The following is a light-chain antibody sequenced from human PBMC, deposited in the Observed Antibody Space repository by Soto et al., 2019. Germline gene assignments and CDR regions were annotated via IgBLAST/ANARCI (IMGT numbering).Light chain of an antibody. J-gene: IGLJ2*01. CDR2: SNN. CDR1: SSNIGSNT. CDR3: SAWHDSLTVVV. Sequence: QSVLTQPPSASGTPGQRVTISCSGSSSNIGSNTGNWYQQLPGTAPKLLIYSNNQRPSGVPDRFSGSQSGTSASLAISWLPSEDEAGYYCSAWHDSLTVVVFAGGTKLTVL. V-gene: IGLV1-44*01.